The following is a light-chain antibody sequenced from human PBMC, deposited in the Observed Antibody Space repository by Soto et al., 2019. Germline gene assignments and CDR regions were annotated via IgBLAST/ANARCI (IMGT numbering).Light chain of an antibody. CDR3: QQYGSSPGT. Sequence: EIVLTQSPGTLSLSPGERATLSCRASQSFSNSYLAWHQQKPGQAPRLLIYDASSRATGIPDRFSGSGSGTDFTLTISRLEPEDFAVYYCQQYGSSPGTFGQGTRLEIK. J-gene: IGKJ5*01. CDR2: DAS. CDR1: QSFSNSY. V-gene: IGKV3-20*01.